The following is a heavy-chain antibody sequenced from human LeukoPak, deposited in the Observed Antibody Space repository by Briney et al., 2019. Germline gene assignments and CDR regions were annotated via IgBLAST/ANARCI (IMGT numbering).Heavy chain of an antibody. V-gene: IGHV3-48*03. D-gene: IGHD3-22*01. Sequence: QPGGSLSLTCAAYGFTFSSYEMNWVRQAPGKGLEWVSYISSSGSTIYYADSVKGRFTISRDNAKNSLYLQMNSLSAEDTAVYYCATTSDSSGYYPHPNLDIDYWGQGSLASVS. CDR3: ATTSDSSGYYPHPNLDIDY. J-gene: IGHJ4*02. CDR2: ISSSGSTI. CDR1: GFTFSSYE.